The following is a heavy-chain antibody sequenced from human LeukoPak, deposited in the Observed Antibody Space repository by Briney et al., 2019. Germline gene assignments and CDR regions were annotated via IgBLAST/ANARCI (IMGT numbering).Heavy chain of an antibody. CDR2: ISDDGSNQ. Sequence: GGSLRLSCEASGFSFSDYGMHWVREAPGKGLERVAAISDDGSNQYFANSVEGRFAISRDNSKDTVYLHMNGVRPEDTAVYVCAQDLPAEPDWGWYRVRFIFHSWGQGTLVTVSA. V-gene: IGHV3-30*18. CDR1: GFSFSDYG. J-gene: IGHJ5*01. CDR3: AQDLPAEPDWGWYRVRFIFHS. D-gene: IGHD6-19*01.